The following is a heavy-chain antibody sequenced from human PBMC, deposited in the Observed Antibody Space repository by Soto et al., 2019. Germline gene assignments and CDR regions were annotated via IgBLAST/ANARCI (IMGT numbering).Heavy chain of an antibody. V-gene: IGHV3-30-3*01. CDR1: GFTFSSYA. D-gene: IGHD2-15*01. CDR2: ISYDGSNK. Sequence: GSLRLSGAASGFTFSSYAMHWVRQAPGKGLEWVAVISYDGSNKYYADSVKGRFTISRDNSKNTLYLQMNSLRAEDTAVYYCARDGDSDFDYWGQGTQVTVSS. J-gene: IGHJ4*02. CDR3: ARDGDSDFDY.